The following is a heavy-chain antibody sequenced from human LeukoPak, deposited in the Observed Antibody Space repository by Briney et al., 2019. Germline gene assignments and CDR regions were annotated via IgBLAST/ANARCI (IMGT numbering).Heavy chain of an antibody. CDR1: RGSMSSSSNY. V-gene: IGHV4-39*01. CDR2: IYYSGDT. J-gene: IGHJ4*02. CDR3: ASLKSLLGWGYYFDY. D-gene: IGHD3-3*01. Sequence: SETLSLTCTVSRGSMSSSSNYWGWIRQPPGKGLEWIGYIYYSGDTYFNPSLKSRVTISVDTSKNQFSLKLTSVTAADTAVYYCASLKSLLGWGYYFDYWGQGTLVTVSS.